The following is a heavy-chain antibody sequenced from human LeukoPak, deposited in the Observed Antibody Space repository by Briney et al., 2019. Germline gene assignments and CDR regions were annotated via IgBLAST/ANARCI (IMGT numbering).Heavy chain of an antibody. CDR3: VKEKSQWPDNCFDY. CDR2: ITNSGGKT. CDR1: GFTFTTYA. J-gene: IGHJ4*02. Sequence: GGSLRLSCVASGFTFTTYAMSWVRQAPGKGLEWVSHITNSGGKTYYADSVKGRFTISRDASKSTLYLKMNNLRAEDTAVYYCVKEKSQWPDNCFDYWGQGTPVTVSS. V-gene: IGHV3-23*01. D-gene: IGHD2-8*01.